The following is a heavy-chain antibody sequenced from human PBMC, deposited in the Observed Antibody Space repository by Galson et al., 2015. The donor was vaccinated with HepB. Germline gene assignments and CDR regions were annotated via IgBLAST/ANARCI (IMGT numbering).Heavy chain of an antibody. D-gene: IGHD4-17*01. Sequence: SLRLSCAASGFIFSNYGMHWVRQAPGKGLEWVSYISTSSYTMFYADSVKGRFTISRDNAKKSLYLRMNSLRAEDTAVYFCARVGMGYGDPYYYGMDVWGQGTTVTVSS. CDR2: ISTSSYTM. V-gene: IGHV3-48*04. J-gene: IGHJ6*02. CDR3: ARVGMGYGDPYYYGMDV. CDR1: GFIFSNYG.